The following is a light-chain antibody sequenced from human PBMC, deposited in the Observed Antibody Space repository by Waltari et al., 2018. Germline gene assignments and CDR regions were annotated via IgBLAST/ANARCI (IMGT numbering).Light chain of an antibody. CDR2: DDS. J-gene: IGLJ3*02. V-gene: IGLV3-21*02. Sequence: SYVVSQPPSVSVAPGQTARTTCGGNNFESKSVHCYQQKPGQAPVLVVSDDSDRPSGIPERFSGSKSGNTATLTISRVEAGDEADYYCQVWDSSSDHHVFGGGTRLTVL. CDR3: QVWDSSSDHHV. CDR1: NFESKS.